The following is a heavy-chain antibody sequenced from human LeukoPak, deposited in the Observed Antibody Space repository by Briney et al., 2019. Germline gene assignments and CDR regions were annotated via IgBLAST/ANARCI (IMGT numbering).Heavy chain of an antibody. Sequence: SETLSLTCTVSGGSISSSSYYWGWIRQPPGKGLEWIGSIYYSGSTYYNPSLKSRVTMFVDTSKNQFSLKLSSVTAADTTVYYCARLQGQQLVRGFDYWSQGTLVTVSS. CDR2: IYYSGST. V-gene: IGHV4-39*01. CDR3: ARLQGQQLVRGFDY. CDR1: GGSISSSSYY. D-gene: IGHD6-13*01. J-gene: IGHJ4*02.